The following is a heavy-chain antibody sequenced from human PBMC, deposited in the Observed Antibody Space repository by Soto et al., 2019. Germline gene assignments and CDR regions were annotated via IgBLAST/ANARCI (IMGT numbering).Heavy chain of an antibody. CDR1: GGSISSGGYY. CDR3: ARGLGAMDKYYFDY. CDR2: IYYSGST. J-gene: IGHJ4*02. V-gene: IGHV4-31*03. D-gene: IGHD1-26*01. Sequence: QVQLQESGPGLVKPSQPLSLTCTVSGGSISSGGYYWSWIRQHPGKGLEWIGYIYYSGSTYYNPSLKSRVTISVDTSKNQFSLKLSSVTAADTAVYYCARGLGAMDKYYFDYWGQGTLVTVSS.